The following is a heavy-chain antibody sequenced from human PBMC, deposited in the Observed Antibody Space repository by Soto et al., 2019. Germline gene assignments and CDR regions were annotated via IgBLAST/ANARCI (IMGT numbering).Heavy chain of an antibody. J-gene: IGHJ6*02. CDR3: ARGRALLRRGYYYYYYVMDC. Sequence: SETLSLTCAFYVGSFSGYYWSCIRHPPGKWLEWIGEINHSGSTNYNPSLKSRVTISVDTSKNQFSLKLSSVTAADTAVYYCARGRALLRRGYYYYYYVMDCWGQGTTV. D-gene: IGHD3-10*01. V-gene: IGHV4-34*01. CDR2: INHSGST. CDR1: VGSFSGYY.